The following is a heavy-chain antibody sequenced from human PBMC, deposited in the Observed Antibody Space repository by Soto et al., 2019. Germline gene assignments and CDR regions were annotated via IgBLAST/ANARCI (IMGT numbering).Heavy chain of an antibody. J-gene: IGHJ4*02. Sequence: PEVSPRRSLAPCGLSLSDCALDCARQASGKGLEWVGRIRSSPDSYATEYAASVRGRFTISRDDSKNTAYRQMNSLKSEDTAVYYCSRLSEWEHYSGQDHWGQGT. V-gene: IGHV3-73*01. CDR2: IRSSPDSYAT. CDR1: GLSLSDCA. CDR3: SRLSEWEHYSGQDH. D-gene: IGHD1-26*01.